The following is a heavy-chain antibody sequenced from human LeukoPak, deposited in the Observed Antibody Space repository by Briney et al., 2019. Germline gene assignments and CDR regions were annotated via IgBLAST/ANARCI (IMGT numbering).Heavy chain of an antibody. CDR3: AKDGVTMVRGDWGPAFDI. CDR2: ISSSGSNI. Sequence: GGSLRLSCTVSGFTVSSNSMSWVRQAPGKGLEWVSYISSSGSNIKYADSVKGRFTISRGNAKNSVYLQMNSLRAEDTAVYYCAKDGVTMVRGDWGPAFDIWGQGTMVTVSS. D-gene: IGHD3-10*01. J-gene: IGHJ3*02. CDR1: GFTVSSNS. V-gene: IGHV3-48*04.